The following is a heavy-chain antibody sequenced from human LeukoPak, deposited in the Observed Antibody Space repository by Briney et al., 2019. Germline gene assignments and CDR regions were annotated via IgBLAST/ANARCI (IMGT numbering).Heavy chain of an antibody. Sequence: SETLSLTCTVSGGSISSYYWSWIRQPPGKGLEWIGYIYYSGSANYNPSLKSRVTISADTSKNQFSLKLSSVTAADTAVYYCARNADYGDYTWFDPWGQGTLVTVSS. J-gene: IGHJ5*02. CDR2: IYYSGSA. CDR1: GGSISSYY. CDR3: ARNADYGDYTWFDP. V-gene: IGHV4-59*08. D-gene: IGHD4-17*01.